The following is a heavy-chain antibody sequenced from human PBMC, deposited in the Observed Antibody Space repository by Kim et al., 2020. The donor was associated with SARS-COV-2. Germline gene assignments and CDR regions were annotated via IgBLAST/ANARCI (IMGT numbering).Heavy chain of an antibody. D-gene: IGHD3-10*01. CDR3: AKDMRRITMVQGVITYFDY. CDR1: GFTFDDYA. V-gene: IGHV3-9*01. Sequence: GGSLRLSCAASGFTFDDYAMHWVRQAPGKGLEWVSGISWNSGSIGYADSVKGRFTISRDNAKNSLYLQMNSLRAEDTALYYCAKDMRRITMVQGVITYFDYWGQGTLVTVSS. J-gene: IGHJ4*02. CDR2: ISWNSGSI.